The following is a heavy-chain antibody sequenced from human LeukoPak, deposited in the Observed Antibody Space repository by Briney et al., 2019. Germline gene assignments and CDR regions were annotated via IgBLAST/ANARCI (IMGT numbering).Heavy chain of an antibody. D-gene: IGHD2-15*01. V-gene: IGHV1-69*13. CDR2: IIPIFGTV. J-gene: IGHJ5*02. CDR1: GYTFTSYY. Sequence: SVKVSCKASGYTFTSYYMHWVRQAPGQGLEWMGGIIPIFGTVNYAQKFQGRVTITADESTSTAYMELSSLRSEDTAVYYCARGVVVAAIYNWFDPWGQGTLVTVSS. CDR3: ARGVVVAAIYNWFDP.